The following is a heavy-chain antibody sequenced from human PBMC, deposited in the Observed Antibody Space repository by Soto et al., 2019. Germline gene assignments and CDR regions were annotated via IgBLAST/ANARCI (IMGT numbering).Heavy chain of an antibody. CDR2: INPNSGDT. D-gene: IGHD1-1*01. CDR1: GYTFTGYY. V-gene: IGHV1-2*04. Sequence: QVQLVQSGAEVKKPGASVKVSCKASGYTFTGYYMHWLRQAPGQGLEWMGWINPNSGDTNYAQEFQGWGTMTRDASISTAYMELSRLTSDDTAVYYCARDPINCVSDAFDIWGQGTMVTVSS. J-gene: IGHJ3*02. CDR3: ARDPINCVSDAFDI.